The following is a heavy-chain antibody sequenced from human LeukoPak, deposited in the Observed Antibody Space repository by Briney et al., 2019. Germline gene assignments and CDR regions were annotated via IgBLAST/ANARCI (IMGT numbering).Heavy chain of an antibody. CDR1: GFTFSTYC. CDR3: VRDFRSADY. Sequence: GGSLRLSCAASGFTFSTYCMHWVRHAPGKGPMWVSRICPDGTVTNYADSVKARFIISRDNARNTVYLQTNSLRVEDTAVYYCVRDFRSADYWGQGTLVTVSS. J-gene: IGHJ4*02. CDR2: ICPDGTVT. V-gene: IGHV3-74*01.